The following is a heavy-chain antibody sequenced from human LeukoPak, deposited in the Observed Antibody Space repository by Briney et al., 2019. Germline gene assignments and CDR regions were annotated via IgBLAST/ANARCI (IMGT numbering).Heavy chain of an antibody. CDR1: GFTFSSYG. D-gene: IGHD4-17*01. CDR2: ISYDGSNK. J-gene: IGHJ3*02. Sequence: GGSLRLSCAASGFTFSSYGMHWVRQAPGKGLEWVAVISYDGSNKYYADSAKGRFTISRDNSKNTLYLQMNSLRAEDTAVYYCAKDHLMTTVTSDAFDIWGQGTMVTVSS. CDR3: AKDHLMTTVTSDAFDI. V-gene: IGHV3-30*18.